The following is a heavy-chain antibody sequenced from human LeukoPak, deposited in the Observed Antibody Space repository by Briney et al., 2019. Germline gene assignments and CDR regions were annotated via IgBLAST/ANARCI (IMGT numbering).Heavy chain of an antibody. D-gene: IGHD2-2*01. CDR3: ARTTLSTTQLWFDP. CDR1: GDSISSYY. V-gene: IGHV4-59*01. Sequence: SETLSLTCTVSGDSISSYYWSWIRQPPGKGLEWIGYIYNSGSTNYNPSLKSRVTISVDTSKNQFSLKLNSVTAADTAVYYCARTTLSTTQLWFDPWGQGTLVTVSS. CDR2: IYNSGST. J-gene: IGHJ5*02.